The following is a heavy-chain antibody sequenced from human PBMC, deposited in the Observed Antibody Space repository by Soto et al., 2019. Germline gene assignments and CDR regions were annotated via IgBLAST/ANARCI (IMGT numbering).Heavy chain of an antibody. CDR1: GGSISSSGYY. D-gene: IGHD2-15*01. CDR2: IYYSGST. V-gene: IGHV4-39*01. CDR3: ARQQEEYCSGGSCYLYYYYMDV. J-gene: IGHJ6*03. Sequence: SETLSLTCTVSGGSISSSGYYWGWIRQPPGKGLEWIGSIYYSGSTYYNPSLKSRVTISVDTSKNQFSLKLSSVTAADTAVYYCARQQEEYCSGGSCYLYYYYMDVWGKGTTVTVSS.